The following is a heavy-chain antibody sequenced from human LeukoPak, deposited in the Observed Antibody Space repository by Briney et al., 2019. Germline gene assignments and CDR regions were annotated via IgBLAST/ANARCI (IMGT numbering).Heavy chain of an antibody. CDR3: AKDIGQLAPRGYYYYGMDV. CDR2: ISWNSGSM. D-gene: IGHD6-13*01. CDR1: GFTVSSNY. Sequence: GGSLRLSCAASGFTVSSNYMSWVRQAPGKGLEWVSGISWNSGSMDYADSVKGRFTISRDNAKNSLYLQMNSLRAEDTALYYCAKDIGQLAPRGYYYYGMDVWGQGTTVTVSS. V-gene: IGHV3-9*01. J-gene: IGHJ6*02.